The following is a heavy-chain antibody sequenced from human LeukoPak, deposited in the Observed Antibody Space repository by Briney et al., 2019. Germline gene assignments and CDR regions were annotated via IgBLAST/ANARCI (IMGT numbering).Heavy chain of an antibody. CDR3: AKGLIWSSYYFDY. J-gene: IGHJ4*02. CDR1: GFTFSSYA. V-gene: IGHV3-23*01. CDR2: ISGNGGTT. D-gene: IGHD3-3*01. Sequence: GGSLRLSCAASGFTFSSYAMSWVRQAPGKGLEWVSAISGNGGTTYYADSVKGRFTISRDNSKNTLYLQMNSLRAEDTAVYYCAKGLIWSSYYFDYWGQGTLVTVSS.